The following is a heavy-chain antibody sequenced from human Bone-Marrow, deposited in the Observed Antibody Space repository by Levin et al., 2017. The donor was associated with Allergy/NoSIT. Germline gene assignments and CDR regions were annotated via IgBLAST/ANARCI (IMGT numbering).Heavy chain of an antibody. CDR1: GGSIDSIVSQTHY. J-gene: IGHJ3*02. CDR2: FYFSGSA. Sequence: SETLSLTCAVSGGSIDSIVSQTHYGGWVRQFPGRGLEWIGSFYFSGSAYYNPSLKSRVTISVDKSKKQLSLNLTALTAAGTAGYYCVREDYDVRRSLYFDIWGQGAMVTVSP. V-gene: IGHV4-39*02. D-gene: IGHD6-13*01. CDR3: VREDYDVRRSLYFDI.